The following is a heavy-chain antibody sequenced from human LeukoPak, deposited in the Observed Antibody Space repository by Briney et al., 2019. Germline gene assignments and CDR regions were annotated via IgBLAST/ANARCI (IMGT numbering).Heavy chain of an antibody. Sequence: PGGSLRLSCAASGFTFSSYWMFWVRQAPGKGLEWLSRITSDGSGTNYADSVKGRFTVSRDNSKSTLYLQMNSLRAEDTTVYFCARSLAASGGSDHGGDYWGQGTLVTVSS. CDR3: ARSLAASGGSDHGGDY. J-gene: IGHJ4*02. V-gene: IGHV3-74*01. CDR1: GFTFSSYW. CDR2: ITSDGSGT. D-gene: IGHD5-12*01.